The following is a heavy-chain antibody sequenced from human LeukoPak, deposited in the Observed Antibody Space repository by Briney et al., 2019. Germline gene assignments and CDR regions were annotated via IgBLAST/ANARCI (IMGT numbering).Heavy chain of an antibody. CDR1: GYTFTGYY. CDR2: INPNSGGT. D-gene: IGHD3-3*01. CDR3: ARVSRFFGVVPFDY. Sequence: EASVKVSCKASGYTFTGYYMHWVRQAPGQGLEWMGWINPNSGGTNYAQKFQGRVTMTRDTSISTAYMELSRLRSDDTAVYYCARVSRFFGVVPFDYWGQGTLVTVSS. J-gene: IGHJ4*02. V-gene: IGHV1-2*02.